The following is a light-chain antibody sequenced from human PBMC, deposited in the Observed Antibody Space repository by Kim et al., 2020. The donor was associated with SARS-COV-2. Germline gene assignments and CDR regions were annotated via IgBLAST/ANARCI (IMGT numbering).Light chain of an antibody. V-gene: IGKV1-17*03. CDR3: QQHHSYPWT. Sequence: ASVGDRVTITCRASQGINRYLAWFQQKPGQVPKRLIYAASSVQSGVPSRFSASGSGTEFTLTISSLQPEDFATYYCQQHHSYPWTFGQGTKVDIK. CDR2: AAS. J-gene: IGKJ1*01. CDR1: QGINRY.